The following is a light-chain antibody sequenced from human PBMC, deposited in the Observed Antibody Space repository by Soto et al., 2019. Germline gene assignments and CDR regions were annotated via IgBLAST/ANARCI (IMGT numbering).Light chain of an antibody. CDR2: SNT. V-gene: IGLV1-44*01. Sequence: QSVLTQPPSASGTPGQRVTISCSGSSPKIGVNAVNWYQQLPGTAPKVLIYSNTQRPSRVPARFSCSKSGTSASLLISGPQSEDEADYYCAAWDDRMNGYVFRSGPKVTVL. CDR3: AAWDDRMNGYV. CDR1: SPKIGVNA. J-gene: IGLJ1*01.